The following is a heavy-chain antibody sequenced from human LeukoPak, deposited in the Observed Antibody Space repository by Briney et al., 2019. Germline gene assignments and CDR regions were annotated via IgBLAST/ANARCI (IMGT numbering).Heavy chain of an antibody. J-gene: IGHJ2*01. Sequence: GGFLRLSCAASGFTVTTSYINWVRQAPGKGLEWVSLIDNDGRTYYADSVKGRFTISRDDSKNTLYLQMNTLRAEDTAVFYCARGWGGSGWYFDLWGRGTLVTVSS. D-gene: IGHD3-10*01. V-gene: IGHV3-66*01. CDR3: ARGWGGSGWYFDL. CDR2: IDNDGRT. CDR1: GFTVTTSY.